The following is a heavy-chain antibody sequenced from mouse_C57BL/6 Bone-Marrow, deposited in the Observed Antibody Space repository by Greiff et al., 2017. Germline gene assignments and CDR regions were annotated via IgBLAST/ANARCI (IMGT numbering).Heavy chain of an antibody. J-gene: IGHJ3*01. CDR2: ISDGGSYT. Sequence: EVKLMESRGGLVKPGGSLKLSCAASGFTFSSYAMSWVRQTPEKRLEWVATISDGGSYTYYPENVKGRFTISRDNAKNNLYLQMSHLKSEDTAMYYCARDPHYSNYEGFAYWGQGTLVTVSA. CDR3: ARDPHYSNYEGFAY. CDR1: GFTFSSYA. D-gene: IGHD2-5*01. V-gene: IGHV5-4*01.